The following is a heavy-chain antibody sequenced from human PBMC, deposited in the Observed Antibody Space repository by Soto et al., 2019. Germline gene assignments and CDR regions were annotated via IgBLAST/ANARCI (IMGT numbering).Heavy chain of an antibody. CDR1: GYTFTSYD. Sequence: ASVKVSCKASGYTFTSYDINWVRQATGQGLEWMGWMNPNSGNTGYAQKFQGRVTMTRNTSISTAYMELSSLRSEDTAVYYCARGQLNLWFGSYYYYYGMDVWGQGTTVTVSS. CDR3: ARGQLNLWFGSYYYYYGMDV. D-gene: IGHD3-10*01. J-gene: IGHJ6*02. CDR2: MNPNSGNT. V-gene: IGHV1-8*01.